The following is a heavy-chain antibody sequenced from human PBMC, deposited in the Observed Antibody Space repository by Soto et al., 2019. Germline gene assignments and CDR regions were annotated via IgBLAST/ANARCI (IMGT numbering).Heavy chain of an antibody. V-gene: IGHV3-11*01. J-gene: IGHJ4*02. Sequence: PGGSLRLSCAASGFRFSYHYMTWIRQAPGKGLEWVSKISGDGTTTYYADSVKGRFTVSRDNAENSVYLQMNSLRAEDTAVYYCASDPYYYASGFWGQGTL. CDR1: GFRFSYHY. D-gene: IGHD3-10*01. CDR2: ISGDGTTT. CDR3: ASDPYYYASGF.